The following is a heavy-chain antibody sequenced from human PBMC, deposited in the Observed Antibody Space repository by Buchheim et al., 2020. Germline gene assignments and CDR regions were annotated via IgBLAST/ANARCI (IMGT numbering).Heavy chain of an antibody. CDR3: ARDRVVAAIPINWFDP. Sequence: QVQLVESGGGVVQPGRSLRLSCAASGFTFSSYAMHWVRQAPGKGLEWVAVISYDGSNKYYADSVKGRFTISRDNSKNTLYLQMNSLRAEDTAVYYCARDRVVAAIPINWFDPWGQGTL. V-gene: IGHV3-30-3*01. CDR1: GFTFSSYA. D-gene: IGHD2-15*01. J-gene: IGHJ5*02. CDR2: ISYDGSNK.